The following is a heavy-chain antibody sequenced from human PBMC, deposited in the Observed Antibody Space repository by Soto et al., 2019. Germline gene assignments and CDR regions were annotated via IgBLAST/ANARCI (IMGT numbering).Heavy chain of an antibody. CDR1: GASVSSGTYY. V-gene: IGHV4-61*03. D-gene: IGHD5-18*01. CDR2: IYYTGST. J-gene: IGHJ5*02. CDR3: ARGAGFSYASTWFDI. Sequence: QVQLQESGPGLVKASETLSLTCTVFGASVSSGTYYWSWIRQAPGKGLEWVGHIYYTGSTNYNPSLNNRVTTSVDTSKNHFSLQLTSVTAADTAVYYCARGAGFSYASTWFDIWGQGTLVTVSS.